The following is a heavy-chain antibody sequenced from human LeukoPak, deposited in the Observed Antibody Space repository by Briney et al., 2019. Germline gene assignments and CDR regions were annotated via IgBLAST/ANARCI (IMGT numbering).Heavy chain of an antibody. Sequence: GRSLRLSCAASGFTFDDYGMSWVRQAPGKGLEWVSGINWNGGSTGYADSVKGRFTISRDNAKNSLYLQMNSLRAEDTALYYCARDLSGWYYFDYWGQGTLVTVSS. D-gene: IGHD6-19*01. CDR3: ARDLSGWYYFDY. CDR1: GFTFDDYG. J-gene: IGHJ4*02. CDR2: INWNGGST. V-gene: IGHV3-20*04.